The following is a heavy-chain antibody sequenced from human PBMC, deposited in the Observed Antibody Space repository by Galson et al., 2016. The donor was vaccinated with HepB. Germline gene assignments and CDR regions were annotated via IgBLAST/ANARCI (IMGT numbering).Heavy chain of an antibody. CDR3: ARAIFNWAYYFDS. CDR1: GGSLSSYY. Sequence: SETLSLTCTVSGGSLSSYYWSWLRQPPGKGLEWVGYIYYSGSTNYNPSLKSRGSTSVDTSKTQFSLKLSSVTAADTAMYYCARAIFNWAYYFDSWGPGILVTVSS. J-gene: IGHJ4*02. D-gene: IGHD7-27*01. V-gene: IGHV4-59*01. CDR2: IYYSGST.